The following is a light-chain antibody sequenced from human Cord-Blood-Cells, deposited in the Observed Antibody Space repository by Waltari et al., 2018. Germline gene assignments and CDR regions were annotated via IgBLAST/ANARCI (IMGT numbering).Light chain of an antibody. CDR1: HGISNY. CDR3: QKYNSAPWT. CDR2: AAS. V-gene: IGKV1-27*01. Sequence: DIQMTQSPSSLSASVADRVTITCRASHGISNYLAWYQQKPGKVPKLLIYAASTLQSGVPSRFSGSGSGTDFTLTISSLQPEDVATYYCQKYNSAPWTFGQGTKVEIK. J-gene: IGKJ1*01.